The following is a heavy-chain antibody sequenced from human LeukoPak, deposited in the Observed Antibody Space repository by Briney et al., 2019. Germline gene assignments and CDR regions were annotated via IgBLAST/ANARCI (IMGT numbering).Heavy chain of an antibody. Sequence: GGSLRLSCAASGFTFNSYAMTWVRQAPGKGLEWVSLIIDSGGRIYYADSVKGRFTISRDNSKNTLYLQMNSLRAEDTAVYYCAKVLIWTYGSGNYYMGAFDIWGQGTMVTVFS. D-gene: IGHD3-10*01. CDR2: IIDSGGRI. CDR1: GFTFNSYA. V-gene: IGHV3-23*01. J-gene: IGHJ3*02. CDR3: AKVLIWTYGSGNYYMGAFDI.